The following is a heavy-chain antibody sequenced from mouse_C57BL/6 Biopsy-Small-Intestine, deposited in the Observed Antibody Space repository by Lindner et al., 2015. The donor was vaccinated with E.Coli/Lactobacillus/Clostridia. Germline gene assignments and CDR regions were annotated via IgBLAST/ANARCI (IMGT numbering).Heavy chain of an antibody. V-gene: IGHV1-42*01. CDR1: GYSFTGYY. CDR3: ARSYYDNLDY. J-gene: IGHJ2*01. D-gene: IGHD2-10*01. CDR2: INPSTGGT. Sequence: VQLQESGPELVKPGASVKISCKASGYSFTGYYMNWVKQSPEKSLEWIGEINPSTGGTTYKQKFKAKATLTVDKSFSTAYMQLKSLTSEDSAVYYCARSYYDNLDYWGQGTTLTVSS.